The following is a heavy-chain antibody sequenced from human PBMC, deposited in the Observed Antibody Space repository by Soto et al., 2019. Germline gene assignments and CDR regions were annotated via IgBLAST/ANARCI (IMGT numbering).Heavy chain of an antibody. J-gene: IGHJ4*02. D-gene: IGHD3-22*01. CDR1: GFTFGDSY. Sequence: PGGSLRLSCAGSGFTFGDSYMSWIRQAPGKGLEWLSYISPGSRYPAYADSVKGRFTISRDNSKKTVNLQMNSLRAEDTAVYYCAKTYYYDSSGYWPDYWGQGTLVTVSS. CDR3: AKTYYYDSSGYWPDY. V-gene: IGHV3-11*03. CDR2: ISPGSRYP.